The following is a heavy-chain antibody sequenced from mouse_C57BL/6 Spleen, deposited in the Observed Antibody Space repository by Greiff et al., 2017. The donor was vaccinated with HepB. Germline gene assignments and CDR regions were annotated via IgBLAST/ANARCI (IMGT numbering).Heavy chain of an antibody. CDR1: GFTFSSYA. J-gene: IGHJ4*01. CDR3: AREDYVGYYAMDY. D-gene: IGHD2-4*01. CDR2: ISDGGSYT. V-gene: IGHV5-4*03. Sequence: EVNVVESGGGLVKPGGSLKLSCAASGFTFSSYAMSWVRQTPEKRLEWVATISDGGSYTYYPDNVKGRFTISRDNAKNKLYLQISHLTAEDTAMYYCAREDYVGYYAMDYWGQGTSVTVSS.